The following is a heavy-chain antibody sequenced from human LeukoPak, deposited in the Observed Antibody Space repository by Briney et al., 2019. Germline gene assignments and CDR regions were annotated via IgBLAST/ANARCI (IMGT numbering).Heavy chain of an antibody. D-gene: IGHD2-15*01. CDR1: GDSISSSSSY. Sequence: PSETLSLTCTVSGDSISSSSSYWGWIRQPPGKGLEWIGSIYYSGSTYYNPSLKSRVTISVDTSKNQFSLKLSSVTAADTAVYYCARTLRYCSGGSCYLYYYYMDVWGKGTTVTVSS. CDR3: ARTLRYCSGGSCYLYYYYMDV. CDR2: IYYSGST. V-gene: IGHV4-39*07. J-gene: IGHJ6*03.